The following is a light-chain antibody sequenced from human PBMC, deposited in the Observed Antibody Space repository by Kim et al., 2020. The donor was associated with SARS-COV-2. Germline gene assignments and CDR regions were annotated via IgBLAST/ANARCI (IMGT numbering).Light chain of an antibody. Sequence: ASVGGRVSITCRASHDISTFLAWYQQRPGRAPKLLIYSASNLESGVPSRFSGSGSGTEFTPTISSLQPEDIATYYCQQPTSFPLTFGGGTKVEIK. CDR1: HDISTF. CDR3: QQPTSFPLT. V-gene: IGKV1-12*01. J-gene: IGKJ4*01. CDR2: SAS.